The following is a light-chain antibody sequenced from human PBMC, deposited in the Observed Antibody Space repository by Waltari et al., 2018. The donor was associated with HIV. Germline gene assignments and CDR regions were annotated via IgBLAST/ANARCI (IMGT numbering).Light chain of an antibody. V-gene: IGKV3-20*01. Sequence: EIELTQPQGTLSLSPGERATLSCRASQSVSSSDLAWYQQKPGQAPRLLIYGASSRATGIPDRFSGSGSGTDFTLTISRLEPEDFAVYSCQQYGSSPYTFGQGTKLEIK. CDR2: GAS. CDR3: QQYGSSPYT. CDR1: QSVSSSD. J-gene: IGKJ2*01.